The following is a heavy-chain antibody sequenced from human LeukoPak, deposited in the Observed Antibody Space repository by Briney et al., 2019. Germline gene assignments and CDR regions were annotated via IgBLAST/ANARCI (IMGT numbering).Heavy chain of an antibody. V-gene: IGHV3-21*01. CDR1: GSTFSSYS. Sequence: GGSRRLSLGAFGSTFSSYSMNWCGKAPGKGLGWVSSISSSSSYIYYADSVKGRFTISRDNAKNSLYLQMNSLRAEDTAVYYCARARSKQLVECFDYWGQGTLVTVSS. D-gene: IGHD6-13*01. CDR3: ARARSKQLVECFDY. CDR2: ISSSSSYI. J-gene: IGHJ4*02.